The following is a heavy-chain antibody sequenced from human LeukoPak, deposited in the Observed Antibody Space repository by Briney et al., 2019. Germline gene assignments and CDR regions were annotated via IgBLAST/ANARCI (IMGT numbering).Heavy chain of an antibody. CDR1: GFTFSSYS. V-gene: IGHV3-48*03. D-gene: IGHD3-9*01. CDR3: ARTAFDWSQVGGNWFDP. CDR2: ISSSGSNI. J-gene: IGHJ5*02. Sequence: GGSLRLSCAASGFTFSSYSLNWVRQAPGKGLEWISYISSSGSNIDYADSVKGRFTISRDNGKNSLFLQMNSLRVEDTAVYYCARTAFDWSQVGGNWFDPRGQGTLVTVSS.